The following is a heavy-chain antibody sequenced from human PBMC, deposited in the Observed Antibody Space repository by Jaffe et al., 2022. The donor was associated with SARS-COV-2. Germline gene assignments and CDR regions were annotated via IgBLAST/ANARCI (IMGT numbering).Heavy chain of an antibody. CDR2: IYSGGST. V-gene: IGHV3-53*01. CDR1: GFTVSSNY. Sequence: EVQLVESGGGLIQPGGSLRLSCAASGFTVSSNYMSWVRQAPGKGLEWVSVIYSGGSTYYADSVKGRFTISRDNSKNTLYLQMNSLRAEDTAVYYCARTDYYDSSGPFDYWGQGTLVTVSS. J-gene: IGHJ4*02. D-gene: IGHD3-22*01. CDR3: ARTDYYDSSGPFDY.